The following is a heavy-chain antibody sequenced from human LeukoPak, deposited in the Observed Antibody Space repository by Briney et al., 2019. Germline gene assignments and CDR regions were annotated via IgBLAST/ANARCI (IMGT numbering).Heavy chain of an antibody. J-gene: IGHJ4*02. Sequence: ASVKVSCKASGYTFTSYAMHWVRQAPGQRLEWMGWINAGNGNTKYSQKFQGRVTITRDTSASTAYMELSSLRSEDTAVYYCARGSSWYGNTFDYWGQGTLVTVSS. CDR1: GYTFTSYA. CDR2: INAGNGNT. CDR3: ARGSSWYGNTFDY. D-gene: IGHD6-13*01. V-gene: IGHV1-3*01.